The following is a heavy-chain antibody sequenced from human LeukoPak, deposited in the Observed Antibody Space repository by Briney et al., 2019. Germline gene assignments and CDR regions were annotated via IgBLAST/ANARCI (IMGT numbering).Heavy chain of an antibody. D-gene: IGHD3-22*01. CDR1: GVTPSINNTG. V-gene: IGHV6-1*01. J-gene: IGHJ4*02. CDR2: TYYRSKCYN. Sequence: QTLSLSSAMSGVTPSINNTGCNWVSHSPSRGLEWLERTYYRSKCYNHYAESVKSRIIINADTSKNHFTLHLNSVTPEDTAVYYCVRDHDSGPPFDCWGAGTLVTVSS. CDR3: VRDHDSGPPFDC.